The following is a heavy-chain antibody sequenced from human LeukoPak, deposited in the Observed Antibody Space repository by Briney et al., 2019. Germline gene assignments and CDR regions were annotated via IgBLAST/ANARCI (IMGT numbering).Heavy chain of an antibody. CDR2: IQYDGNDK. CDR3: AKDVKTVVTPDGDY. Sequence: PGGSLRLSCAASGFTFSDYGMHSVRQAPGEGLEWVAFIQYDGNDKFYADSVQGRFTVSRDNSKNTLYLQMNSLRAEDTAVYYCAKDVKTVVTPDGDYWGQGTLVTVSS. J-gene: IGHJ4*02. V-gene: IGHV3-30*02. CDR1: GFTFSDYG. D-gene: IGHD4-23*01.